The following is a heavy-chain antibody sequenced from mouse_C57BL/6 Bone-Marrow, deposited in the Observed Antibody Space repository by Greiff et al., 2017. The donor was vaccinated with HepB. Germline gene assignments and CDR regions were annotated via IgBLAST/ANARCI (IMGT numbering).Heavy chain of an antibody. CDR1: GFTFNTYA. Sequence: DVQLVESGGGLVQPKGSLKLSCAASGFTFNTYAMHWVRQAPGKGLEWVARIRSKSSNYATYYADSVKDRFTISRDDSQSMLYLQMNNLKTEDTAMYYCVRGPALYGSSPWFAYWGQGTLVTVSA. CDR2: IRSKSSNYAT. J-gene: IGHJ3*01. V-gene: IGHV10-3*01. CDR3: VRGPALYGSSPWFAY. D-gene: IGHD1-1*01.